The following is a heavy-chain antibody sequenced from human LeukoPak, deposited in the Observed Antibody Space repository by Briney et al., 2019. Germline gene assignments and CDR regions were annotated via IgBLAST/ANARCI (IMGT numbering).Heavy chain of an antibody. CDR2: ISRNSDST. CDR1: GFPFDDKA. Sequence: GRSLRLSCAASGFPFDDKAMHWVRQAPGKGLEWVAGISRNSDSTGYADSVNGRFTISRDNAKNSLYLQMNSLRAEDMALYYCVKDIGSGSYRYGGYFDYWGQGTLVTVSS. CDR3: VKDIGSGSYRYGGYFDY. J-gene: IGHJ4*02. D-gene: IGHD1-26*01. V-gene: IGHV3-9*03.